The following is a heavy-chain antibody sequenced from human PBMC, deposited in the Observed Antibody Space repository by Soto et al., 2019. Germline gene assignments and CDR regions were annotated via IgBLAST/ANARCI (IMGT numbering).Heavy chain of an antibody. CDR3: VRTRVRRVPVFRY. V-gene: IGHV3-30*03. Sequence: VGSLRLSCASSVFTFSTYAMHCVRHSPGKGLEWVAILSYDGTITYYADSVKGRFTISRDTSKNTLYLQMNSLRAEDTAVYYCVRTRVRRVPVFRYWGQGALHTVSS. J-gene: IGHJ4*02. CDR1: VFTFSTYA. D-gene: IGHD3-10*01. CDR2: LSYDGTIT.